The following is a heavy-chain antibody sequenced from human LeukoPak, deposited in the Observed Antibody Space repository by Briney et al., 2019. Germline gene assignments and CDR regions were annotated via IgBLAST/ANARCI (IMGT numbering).Heavy chain of an antibody. CDR2: ISANAVST. CDR1: RFTFSSYT. CDR3: ASMPSTEIYYFYYMDV. D-gene: IGHD2-2*01. Sequence: GGSLRLSCADSRFTFSSYTVNWVRQAPGKGLEWVSGISANAVSTCYADSVKGRFTISRDNSKNTLYLHMDRLGTEDTAVYYCASMPSTEIYYFYYMDVWGKGTTVTVSS. J-gene: IGHJ6*03. V-gene: IGHV3-23*01.